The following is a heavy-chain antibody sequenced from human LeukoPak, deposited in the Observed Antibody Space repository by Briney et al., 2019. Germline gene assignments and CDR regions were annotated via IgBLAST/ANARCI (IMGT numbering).Heavy chain of an antibody. D-gene: IGHD3-10*01. V-gene: IGHV1-2*02. Sequence: ASVKVSCKASGYTFTGYYMHWVRQAPGQGLEWMGWINPNSGGTNYAQKFQGRVTMTRDTSISTAYMELSRLRSDDTAVCYCARGRWFDLRECFDYWGQGTLVTVSS. CDR1: GYTFTGYY. J-gene: IGHJ4*02. CDR2: INPNSGGT. CDR3: ARGRWFDLRECFDY.